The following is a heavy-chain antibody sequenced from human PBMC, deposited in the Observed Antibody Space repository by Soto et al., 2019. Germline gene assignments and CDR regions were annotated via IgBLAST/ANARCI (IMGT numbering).Heavy chain of an antibody. J-gene: IGHJ4*02. D-gene: IGHD3-22*01. CDR1: GGSISSGGYY. V-gene: IGHV4-31*03. CDR3: ARGSSGYYYVGGRIDY. CDR2: IYYSGST. Sequence: QVQLQESGPGLVKPSQTLSLTCTVSGGSISSGGYYWSWIRQHPGKGLEWIGYIYYSGSTYYNPSLKSRVTISVDTAKNQFSLKLSSVTAADTAVYYCARGSSGYYYVGGRIDYWGQGTLVTVSS.